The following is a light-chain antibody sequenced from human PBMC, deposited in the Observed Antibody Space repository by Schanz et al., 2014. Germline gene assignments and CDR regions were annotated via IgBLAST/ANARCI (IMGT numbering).Light chain of an antibody. CDR2: RAS. Sequence: EIVLTQSPGTLSLSPGERATLSCRASQTVTSNYLAWYQQRPGLAPRLLIYRASTRAPGIPTRFSGSGSGTEFNVTISSLQPEDFAVYYCQQYDRWPPWTFGQGTKVEIK. V-gene: IGKV3-20*01. CDR1: QTVTSNY. J-gene: IGKJ1*01. CDR3: QQYDRWPPWT.